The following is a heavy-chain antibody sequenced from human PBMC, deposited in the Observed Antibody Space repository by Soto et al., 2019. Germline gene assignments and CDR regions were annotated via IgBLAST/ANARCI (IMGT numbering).Heavy chain of an antibody. CDR1: GGSISSGGYS. V-gene: IGHV4-30-2*01. CDR2: IYHSGST. J-gene: IGHJ5*02. CDR3: ARGRLESWFDP. Sequence: SETLSLTCAVSGGSISSGGYSWSWIRQPPGKGLEWIGYIYHSGSTYYNPSLKSRVTISVDRSKNQFSLKLSSVTAADTAVYYCARGRLESWFDPWGQGTLVTVSS.